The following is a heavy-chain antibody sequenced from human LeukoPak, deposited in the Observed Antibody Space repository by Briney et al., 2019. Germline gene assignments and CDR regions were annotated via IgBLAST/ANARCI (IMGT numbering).Heavy chain of an antibody. J-gene: IGHJ4*02. CDR1: GGTLSSYA. D-gene: IGHD1-14*01. CDR3: ARDFVTGTGG. CDR2: IIPILGIA. Sequence: GASVKVSCKASGGTLSSYAISWVRQAPGQGLEWMGRIIPILGIANYAQKFQGRVTITADKSTSTAYMELSSLRSEDTAVYYCARDFVTGTGGWGQGTLVTVSS. V-gene: IGHV1-69*04.